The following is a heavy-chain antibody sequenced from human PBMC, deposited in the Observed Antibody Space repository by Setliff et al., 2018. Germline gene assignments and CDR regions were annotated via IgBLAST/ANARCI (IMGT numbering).Heavy chain of an antibody. CDR1: GDSISSRRNY. V-gene: IGHV4-61*09. CDR3: ARMSGFQYIDV. D-gene: IGHD3-3*01. Sequence: SETLSLTCTVSGDSISSRRNYWGWFRQPAGKELEWIGQIYTSWSTNYNPSLKSRVTISLDTSKNQFSLSLTSVTAEGTAVYYCARMSGFQYIDVWDKGTTVTVSS. J-gene: IGHJ6*03. CDR2: IYTSWST.